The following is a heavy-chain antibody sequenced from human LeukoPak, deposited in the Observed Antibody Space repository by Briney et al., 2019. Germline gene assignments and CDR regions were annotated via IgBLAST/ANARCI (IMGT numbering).Heavy chain of an antibody. Sequence: GRSLRLSCAASGFTFSSYAMHWVRQAPGKGLEWVAVISYDGSNKYYADSVKGRFTISRDNSKNTLYLQMNSLRAEDTAVYYCARVWTPESITMICPYWGQGTLVTVSS. CDR3: ARVWTPESITMICPY. D-gene: IGHD3-22*01. CDR1: GFTFSSYA. J-gene: IGHJ4*02. V-gene: IGHV3-30-3*01. CDR2: ISYDGSNK.